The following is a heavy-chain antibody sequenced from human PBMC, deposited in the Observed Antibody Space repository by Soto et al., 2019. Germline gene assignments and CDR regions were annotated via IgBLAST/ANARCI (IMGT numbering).Heavy chain of an antibody. Sequence: GGSLRLSCTASGFNFNNQAMSWIRQAPGKGLEWVSTISGSGATSLYADSVKGRFTIFKDSSQAYLDLKSLRVEDSATYYCAKTETMVVVTVQPRWFDSWGRATLVTVSS. CDR3: AKTETMVVVTVQPRWFDS. J-gene: IGHJ5*01. CDR1: GFNFNNQA. CDR2: ISGSGATS. D-gene: IGHD2-21*02. V-gene: IGHV3-23*01.